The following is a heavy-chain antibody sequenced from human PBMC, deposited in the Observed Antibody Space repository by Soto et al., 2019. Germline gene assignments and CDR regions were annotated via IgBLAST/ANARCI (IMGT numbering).Heavy chain of an antibody. CDR1: GGTFSSYT. J-gene: IGHJ4*02. D-gene: IGHD1-26*01. Sequence: VQLVQSGAEVKQPGSSVKVSCKASGGTFSSYTVTWVRQAPGQGLEWMGGFVPIVGTTDDSQNFQGRLTITADESATTGYMELSSLTSDDTARYYCAIGSTYSGEFEFWGQGTLVTV. CDR2: FVPIVGTT. CDR3: AIGSTYSGEFEF. V-gene: IGHV1-69*01.